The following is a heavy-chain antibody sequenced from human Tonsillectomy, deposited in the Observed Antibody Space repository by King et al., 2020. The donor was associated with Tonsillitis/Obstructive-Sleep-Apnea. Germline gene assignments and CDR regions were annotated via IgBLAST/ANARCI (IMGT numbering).Heavy chain of an antibody. CDR2: IYYTGTT. D-gene: IGHD3-22*01. V-gene: IGHV4-39*01. Sequence: MQLQESGPGLVKPSETLSLTCTVSGGSINSSSYYWGWVRQPPGKGLEWIGSIYYTGTTSYNPSLNSRVTIYVDTSKKQFSLKLSSVTAADTAVYYCARHLYFYDTSGYSQFDPWGQGTLVTVSS. J-gene: IGHJ5*02. CDR3: ARHLYFYDTSGYSQFDP. CDR1: GGSINSSSYY.